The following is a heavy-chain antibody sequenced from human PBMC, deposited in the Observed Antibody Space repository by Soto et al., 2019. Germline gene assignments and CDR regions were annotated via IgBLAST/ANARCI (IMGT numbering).Heavy chain of an antibody. CDR2: ISGSGGST. Sequence: EVQLLESGGGLVQPGGSLSLSCAASGFTFSSYAMSWVRQPPGKVLEWVSAISGSGGSTYYADSVKGRFTISRDNSKNTLYLQMNSLRAEDTAVYYCSKELQGGLVPYWGQGALVTVSS. D-gene: IGHD6-6*01. J-gene: IGHJ4*02. CDR3: SKELQGGLVPY. V-gene: IGHV3-23*01. CDR1: GFTFSSYA.